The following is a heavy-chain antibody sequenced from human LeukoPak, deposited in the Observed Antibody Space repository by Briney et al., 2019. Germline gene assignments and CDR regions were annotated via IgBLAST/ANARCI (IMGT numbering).Heavy chain of an antibody. CDR2: FHYSGST. Sequence: PSETLSLTCIVSGASISSYYWSWIRQPPGKGLENIGYFHYSGSTNYNPSLKSRVTISVDTSRKQFSLTLNSVTAADTAMYYYARLGLPNAFDIWGQGTMVTVSS. J-gene: IGHJ3*02. CDR3: ARLGLPNAFDI. V-gene: IGHV4-59*08. D-gene: IGHD2-15*01. CDR1: GASISSYY.